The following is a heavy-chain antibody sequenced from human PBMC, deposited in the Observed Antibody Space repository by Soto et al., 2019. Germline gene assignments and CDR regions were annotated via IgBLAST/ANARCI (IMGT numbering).Heavy chain of an antibody. CDR2: ISYDGSNK. J-gene: IGHJ4*02. V-gene: IGHV3-30*18. CDR3: AKDQGGGSCWF. CDR1: GFTFSSYG. D-gene: IGHD6-19*01. Sequence: QVQLVESGGGVVQPGRSLRLSCAASGFTFSSYGMHWVRQAPGKGLEWVAVISYDGSNKYYADSVKGRFTISRDNSKNTLYLQMNSLRADDTAVYYCAKDQGGGSCWFWGQGTLVTVSS.